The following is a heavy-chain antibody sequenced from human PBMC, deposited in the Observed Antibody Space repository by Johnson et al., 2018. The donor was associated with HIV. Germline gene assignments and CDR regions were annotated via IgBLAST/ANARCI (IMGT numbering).Heavy chain of an antibody. CDR1: GFSFSSYG. Sequence: QVQLVESGGGVVQPGGSLRLSCVASGFSFSSYGTHWVRQAPGKGLEWVAFIRYDGSDKYYADSVKGRFTISRDNSKNTLYLQMNSLRAEDTAVYYCAREWGNAFDIWGQGTMVTVSS. D-gene: IGHD3-16*01. CDR3: AREWGNAFDI. CDR2: IRYDGSDK. V-gene: IGHV3-30*02. J-gene: IGHJ3*02.